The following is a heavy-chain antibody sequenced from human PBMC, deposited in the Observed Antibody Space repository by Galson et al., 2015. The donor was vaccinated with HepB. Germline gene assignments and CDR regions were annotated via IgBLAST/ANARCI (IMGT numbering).Heavy chain of an antibody. D-gene: IGHD3-9*01. V-gene: IGHV1-3*01. CDR1: GYTFTSYA. J-gene: IGHJ4*02. Sequence: SVKVSCKASGYTFTSYAMHWVRQAPGQRLEWMGWINAGNGNTKYSQKFQGRVTITRDTSASTAYMELSSLRSEDTAVYYCARKGDYDILTGYYPFDYWGQGTLVTVSS. CDR3: ARKGDYDILTGYYPFDY. CDR2: INAGNGNT.